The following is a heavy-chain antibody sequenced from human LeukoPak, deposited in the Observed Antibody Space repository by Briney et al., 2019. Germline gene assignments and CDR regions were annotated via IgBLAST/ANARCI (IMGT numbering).Heavy chain of an antibody. CDR1: GFTFSSYG. V-gene: IGHV3-33*01. CDR2: IWYDGSNK. Sequence: HPGGSLRLSCAASGFTFSSYGMHWVRQAPGKGLEWVAVIWYDGSNKYYADSVKGRFTISRDNSKNTLYLQMNSLRAEDTAVCYCARGLVAVAGTLDYWGQGTLVTVSS. CDR3: ARGLVAVAGTLDY. J-gene: IGHJ4*02. D-gene: IGHD6-19*01.